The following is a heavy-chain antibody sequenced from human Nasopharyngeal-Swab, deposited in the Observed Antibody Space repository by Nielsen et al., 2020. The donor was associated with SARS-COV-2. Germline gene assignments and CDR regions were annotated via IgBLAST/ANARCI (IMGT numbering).Heavy chain of an antibody. V-gene: IGHV3-11*06. Sequence: GESLKISCAASGFTFSDHYMSWIRQAPGKGLEWVSYIDTRGTHSNYADSAKGRFTISRDNAKNSLYLEMNSLRVEDTAVYYCAKDQAIQLWLRGYFDYWGQGTLVTVSS. CDR3: AKDQAIQLWLRGYFDY. CDR1: GFTFSDHY. J-gene: IGHJ4*02. CDR2: IDTRGTHS. D-gene: IGHD5-18*01.